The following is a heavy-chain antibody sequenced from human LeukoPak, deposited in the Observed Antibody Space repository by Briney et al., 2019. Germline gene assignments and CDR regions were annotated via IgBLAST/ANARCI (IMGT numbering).Heavy chain of an antibody. V-gene: IGHV4-59*08. CDR1: GGSISGYY. D-gene: IGHD2-8*02. CDR3: ATSKYSGAWYGFDS. CDR2: IYYGEGT. Sequence: SETLSLTCTVSGGSISGYYCIWIRQPPGKGLEWIGYIYYGEGTNSNPPLKSRVTVSLDKPNNQFSLKLTSVTAADTAVYYCATSKYSGAWYGFDSWGQGNLVTVSS. J-gene: IGHJ4*02.